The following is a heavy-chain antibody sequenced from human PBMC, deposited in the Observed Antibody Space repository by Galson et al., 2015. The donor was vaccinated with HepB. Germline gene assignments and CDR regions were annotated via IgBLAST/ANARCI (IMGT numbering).Heavy chain of an antibody. CDR2: ISSSGSTI. V-gene: IGHV3-48*03. CDR3: AREPRGGHIVVVTAIDSGFDY. Sequence: SLRLSCAASGFTFSSYEMNWVRQAPGKGLEWVSYISSSGSTIYYADSVKGRFTISRDNAKNSLYLQMNSLRAEDTAVYYCAREPRGGHIVVVTAIDSGFDYWGQGTLVTVSS. D-gene: IGHD2-21*02. J-gene: IGHJ4*02. CDR1: GFTFSSYE.